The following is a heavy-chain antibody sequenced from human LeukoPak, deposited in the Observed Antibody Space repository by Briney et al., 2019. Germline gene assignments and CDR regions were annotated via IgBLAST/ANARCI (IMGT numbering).Heavy chain of an antibody. CDR1: GYTFTGYY. CDR3: ARVLWGVTFPDAFDI. D-gene: IGHD3-10*01. V-gene: IGHV1-2*02. Sequence: ASVKVSCKASGYTFTGYYMHWVRQAPGQGLEWMGWINPNSGDTNYAQKFQDRVTMTRDTSISTVYMELTSLRSDDTAVYYCARVLWGVTFPDAFDIWGRGTMVTVSS. CDR2: INPNSGDT. J-gene: IGHJ3*02.